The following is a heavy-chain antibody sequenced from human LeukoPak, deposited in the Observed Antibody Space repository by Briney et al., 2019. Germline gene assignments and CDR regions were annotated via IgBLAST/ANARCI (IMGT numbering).Heavy chain of an antibody. CDR2: MNPNSGNT. V-gene: IGHV1-8*01. J-gene: IGHJ4*02. CDR3: VRGGGGYCSSTSCYSLDY. D-gene: IGHD2-2*01. Sequence: GASVKVSCKASGYTFTSYDINWVRQATGQGLEWMGWMNPNSGNTGYAQKFQGRVTMTRNTSISTAYMELSSLRSEDTAVYYCVRGGGGYCSSTSCYSLDYWGQGTLVTVSS. CDR1: GYTFTSYD.